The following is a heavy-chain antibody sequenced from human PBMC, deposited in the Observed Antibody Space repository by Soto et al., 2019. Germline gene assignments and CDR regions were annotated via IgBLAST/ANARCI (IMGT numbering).Heavy chain of an antibody. Sequence: EVHLLESGGGLVQPGGSLRLSCAASGFTFSNYAMTWVRQAPGKGLEWVSVISGTGGGTNNSDSAKGRFTTSRDNSKHTRSLPMNSLRAEHTAVYYCAKRAFYGSAIPNYYAMDVWGQGTAVTVS. CDR1: GFTFSNYA. CDR2: ISGTGGGT. J-gene: IGHJ6*02. V-gene: IGHV3-23*01. D-gene: IGHD3-10*01. CDR3: AKRAFYGSAIPNYYAMDV.